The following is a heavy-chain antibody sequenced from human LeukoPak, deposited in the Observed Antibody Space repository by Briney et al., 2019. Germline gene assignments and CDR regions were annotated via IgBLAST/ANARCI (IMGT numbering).Heavy chain of an antibody. CDR1: GFTFSSYP. D-gene: IGHD2-2*01. Sequence: GGSLRLSCAASGFTFSSYPMHWVRQAPGKGLEWVAVIWYDGSNKYYADSVKGRFTISRDNSKNTLYLQMNSLRAEDTAVYYCARDSSIQSLDPWGQGTLVTVSS. J-gene: IGHJ5*02. V-gene: IGHV3-33*08. CDR3: ARDSSIQSLDP. CDR2: IWYDGSNK.